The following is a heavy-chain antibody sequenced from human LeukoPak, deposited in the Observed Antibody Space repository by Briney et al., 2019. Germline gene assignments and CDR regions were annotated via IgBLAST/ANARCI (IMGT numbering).Heavy chain of an antibody. CDR3: ARDQGDGYNGNQTPYDY. D-gene: IGHD5-24*01. J-gene: IGHJ4*02. CDR1: GGTFSSYV. Sequence: ASVKVSCKASGGTFSSYVISWVRQAPGQGLEWMGRIIPILGIANYAQKFQGRVTITADKFTSTAYMELSSLRSEDTAVYYCARDQGDGYNGNQTPYDYWGQGTLVTVSS. V-gene: IGHV1-69*04. CDR2: IIPILGIA.